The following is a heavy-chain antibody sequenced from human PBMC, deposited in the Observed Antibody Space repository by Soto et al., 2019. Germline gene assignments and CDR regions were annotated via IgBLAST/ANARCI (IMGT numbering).Heavy chain of an antibody. CDR1: GGSISSGDYY. D-gene: IGHD3-3*01. CDR3: ARGGSIFGVVSSFDY. CDR2: IYYSGST. J-gene: IGHJ4*02. V-gene: IGHV4-30-4*01. Sequence: QVQLQESGPGLVKPSQTLSLTCTVSGGSISSGDYYWSWIRQPPGKGLEWIGYIYYSGSTYYNPSLKSRVTISVDTSKNQFSLKLSSVTAADTAVYYCARGGSIFGVVSSFDYWGQGTLVTVSS.